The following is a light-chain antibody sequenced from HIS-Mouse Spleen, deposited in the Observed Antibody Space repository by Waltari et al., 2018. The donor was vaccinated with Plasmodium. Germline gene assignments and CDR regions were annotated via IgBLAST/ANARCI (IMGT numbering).Light chain of an antibody. V-gene: IGLV3-10*01. J-gene: IGLJ3*02. CDR2: EDS. CDR1: ALPKKY. Sequence: SYELTPPPSVSVSPGQTARITRPGAALPKKYAYWYQKKSGQAPVLVIYEDSKRPSGIPERFSGSSSGTMATLTISGAQVEDEADYYCYSTDSSGNHRVFGGGTKLTVL. CDR3: YSTDSSGNHRV.